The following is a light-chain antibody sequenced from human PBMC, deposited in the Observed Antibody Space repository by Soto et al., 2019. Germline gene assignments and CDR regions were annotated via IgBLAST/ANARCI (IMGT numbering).Light chain of an antibody. CDR2: EAS. J-gene: IGKJ1*01. Sequence: DIQMTQSPSTLSASVGDRVTITCRASQSISSWLAWYQQKPGKAPNLLISEASSLASGVPSRFSGSGSGTEFTLTISSLQPDGFGTYDWQEYKSYFRTFGQGTKVEIK. V-gene: IGKV1-5*03. CDR1: QSISSW. CDR3: QEYKSYFRT.